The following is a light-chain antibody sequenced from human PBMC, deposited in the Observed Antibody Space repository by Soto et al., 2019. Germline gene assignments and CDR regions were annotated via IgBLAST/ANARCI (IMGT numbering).Light chain of an antibody. CDR3: QQYGSSPRT. Sequence: IVLTQSPGTLSLSPGERATLSCRASQSVSSSYLAWYQQKPGQAPRLLIYGASNRATGIPDRFSGSGSGTDFTLTIRRLEPEDFAVYYCQQYGSSPRTFGQGTRLGI. CDR2: GAS. V-gene: IGKV3-20*01. J-gene: IGKJ5*01. CDR1: QSVSSSY.